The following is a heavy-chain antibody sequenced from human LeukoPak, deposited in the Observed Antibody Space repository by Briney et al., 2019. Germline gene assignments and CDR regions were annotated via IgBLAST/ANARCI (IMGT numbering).Heavy chain of an antibody. CDR1: GDGVSSNSAA. CDR2: TYYRSKWYN. V-gene: IGHV6-1*01. D-gene: IGHD1-1*01. Sequence: SQTLSLTCAISGDGVSSNSAAWNWIRQSPSRGLEWLGRTYYRSKWYNDYAVSVKSRITINPDTSKNQFSLQLNSVTPEDTAVYYCARDSPGYTLLGYYGMDVWGQGTTVTVSS. J-gene: IGHJ6*02. CDR3: ARDSPGYTLLGYYGMDV.